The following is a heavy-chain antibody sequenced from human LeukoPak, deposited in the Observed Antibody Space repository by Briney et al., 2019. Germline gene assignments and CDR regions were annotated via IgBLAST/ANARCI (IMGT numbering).Heavy chain of an antibody. D-gene: IGHD2-15*01. CDR1: GYSFTSYW. J-gene: IGHJ5*02. CDR2: IYPGDSDT. CDR3: ARLVGAAGGYNWFDP. V-gene: IGHV5-51*01. Sequence: NHGESLKISCKGSGYSFTSYWIGWVRQMPGKGLEWMGIIYPGDSDTRYSPSFQGQVTISADKSISTAYLQWSSLKASDTAMYYCARLVGAAGGYNWFDPWGQGTLVTVSS.